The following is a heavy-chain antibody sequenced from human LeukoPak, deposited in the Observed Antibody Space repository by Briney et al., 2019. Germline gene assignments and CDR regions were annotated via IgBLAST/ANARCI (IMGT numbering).Heavy chain of an antibody. CDR2: INLSGSA. Sequence: SETLSPTCAVYGGSFSSYYWSWIRQPPGKGLEWIGEINLSGSANYNPTLKSRVTISVDTSKNQFSLKLSSVTAADTAVYYCARHPEAYYYDSSGLLGSFDYWGQGTLVTVSS. V-gene: IGHV4-34*01. D-gene: IGHD3-22*01. J-gene: IGHJ4*02. CDR3: ARHPEAYYYDSSGLLGSFDY. CDR1: GGSFSSYY.